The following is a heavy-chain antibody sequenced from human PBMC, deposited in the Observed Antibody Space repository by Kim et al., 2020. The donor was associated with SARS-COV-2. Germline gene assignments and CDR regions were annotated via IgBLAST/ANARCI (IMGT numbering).Heavy chain of an antibody. J-gene: IGHJ4*02. Sequence: SDATSIMYADSVNGRFTISRDTAKKSLSLQMNSLTPEDTAVYYCVREPNYWGQGTLVTVSS. CDR2: SDATSI. CDR3: VREPNY. V-gene: IGHV3-11*01.